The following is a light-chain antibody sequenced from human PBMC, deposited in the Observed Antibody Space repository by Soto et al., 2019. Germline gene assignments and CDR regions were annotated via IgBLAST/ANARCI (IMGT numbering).Light chain of an antibody. CDR2: GAS. CDR3: QQYGGSPPYT. V-gene: IGKV3-20*01. J-gene: IGKJ2*01. Sequence: EIVLTQSPGTLSLSPGERATLSCRASHSVSSSYLAWYQQKHGQAPRLLIYGASSRATGIPDRFSGSGSGTYFTITISRLEPEDFSVYYCQQYGGSPPYTLGQGTKLEIK. CDR1: HSVSSSY.